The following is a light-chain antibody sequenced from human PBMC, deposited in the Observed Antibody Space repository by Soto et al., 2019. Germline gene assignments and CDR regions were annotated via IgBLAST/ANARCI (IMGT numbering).Light chain of an antibody. J-gene: IGKJ5*01. CDR1: QSVRSTS. CDR3: QHYNRSPPIT. V-gene: IGKV3-20*01. Sequence: DIVLTQSPGTLSLSPGERATLACRASQSVRSTSLAWYQQRSGQAPSLLIYGTSSRATGIPDRFSGGGSGTDFTLTISRLEPEDFAVYYCQHYNRSPPITFSQGTRLEIK. CDR2: GTS.